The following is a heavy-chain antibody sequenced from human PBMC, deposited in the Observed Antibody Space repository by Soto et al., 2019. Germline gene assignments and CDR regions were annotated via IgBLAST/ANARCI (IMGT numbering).Heavy chain of an antibody. D-gene: IGHD3-22*01. CDR1: GFTFSSYA. CDR2: ISGSGGST. CDR3: AKASGYYDSSGETWFDP. J-gene: IGHJ5*02. Sequence: GGSLRLSCAASGFTFSSYAMSWVRQAPGKGLEWASAISGSGGSTYYADSVKGRFTISRDNSKNTLYLQMNSLRAEDTAVYYCAKASGYYDSSGETWFDPWGQGTPVTVSS. V-gene: IGHV3-23*01.